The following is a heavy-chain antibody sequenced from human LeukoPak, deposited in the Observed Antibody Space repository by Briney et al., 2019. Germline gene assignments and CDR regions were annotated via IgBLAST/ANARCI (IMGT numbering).Heavy chain of an antibody. CDR2: IYYSGST. CDR1: GGSISSSSYY. CDR3: AGANIVVVPAATSYNWFEP. D-gene: IGHD2-2*01. J-gene: IGHJ5*02. Sequence: SETLSLTCTVSGGSISSSSYYWGWIRQPPGKGLEWIGSIYYSGSTYYNPSLKSRVTISVDTSKNQFSLKLSSVTAADTAVYYCAGANIVVVPAATSYNWFEPWGQGTLVTVSS. V-gene: IGHV4-39*07.